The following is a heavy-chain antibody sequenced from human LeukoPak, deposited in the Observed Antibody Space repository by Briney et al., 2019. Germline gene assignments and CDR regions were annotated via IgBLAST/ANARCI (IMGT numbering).Heavy chain of an antibody. CDR1: GFTFSSYA. D-gene: IGHD4-17*01. V-gene: IGHV3-23*01. Sequence: GGSLRLSCAASGFTFSSYAMSWVRQAPGKGLEWVSAISGSGGSTYYADSVKGRFTISRDNSKNTLYLQMNSLRAEDTAVYYCAGRDYGDYFFDSWGQGTLVTVSS. CDR2: ISGSGGST. J-gene: IGHJ4*02. CDR3: AGRDYGDYFFDS.